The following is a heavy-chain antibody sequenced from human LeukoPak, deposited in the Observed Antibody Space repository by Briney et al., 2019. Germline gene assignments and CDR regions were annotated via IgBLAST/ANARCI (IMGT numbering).Heavy chain of an antibody. D-gene: IGHD6-19*01. CDR2: ISSSGSSI. V-gene: IGHV3-48*02. Sequence: GGSLRLSCAASGFTFSSYSMYWVRQAPGKGLEWVSYISSSGSSIFYADSVKGRFTISRDNAKNSLYLQMNSLRDEDTAVYYCARAYSSGYSSGWYSGYWGQGTLVTVSS. CDR1: GFTFSSYS. J-gene: IGHJ4*02. CDR3: ARAYSSGYSSGWYSGY.